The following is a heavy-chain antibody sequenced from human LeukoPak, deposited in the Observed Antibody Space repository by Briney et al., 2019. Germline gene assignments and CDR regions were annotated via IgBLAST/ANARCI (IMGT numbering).Heavy chain of an antibody. J-gene: IGHJ5*02. CDR2: IIPIFGTA. D-gene: IGHD3-22*01. Sequence: ASVKVSCKASGGTFSSYAISWVRQAPGQGLEWMGRIIPIFGTANYAQKFQGRVTITTDESTSTAYMELSSLRSEDTAVCYCARDSLTHYYDSSGYPEGHNWFDPWGQGTLATVSS. V-gene: IGHV1-69*05. CDR3: ARDSLTHYYDSSGYPEGHNWFDP. CDR1: GGTFSSYA.